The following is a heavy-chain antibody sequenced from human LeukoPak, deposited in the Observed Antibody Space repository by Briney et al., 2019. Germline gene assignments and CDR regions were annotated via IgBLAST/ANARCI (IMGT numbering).Heavy chain of an antibody. CDR1: GYTFTSYG. V-gene: IGHV7-4-1*02. CDR3: ARVLAMIRGAPFDY. Sequence: ASVKVSCKASGYTFTSYGMNWVRQAPGQGLEWMGWINTNTGNPSYAQGFTGRFVFSLDTSVSTAYLQISSLKAEDTAVYYCARVLAMIRGAPFDYWGQGTLVTVSS. CDR2: INTNTGNP. D-gene: IGHD3-10*01. J-gene: IGHJ4*02.